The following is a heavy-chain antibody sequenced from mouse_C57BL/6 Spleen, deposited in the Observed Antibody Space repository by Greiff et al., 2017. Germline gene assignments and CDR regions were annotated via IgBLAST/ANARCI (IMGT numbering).Heavy chain of an antibody. Sequence: EVKLMESGGGLVKPGGSLKLSCAASGFTFSDYGMHWVRQAPEKGLEWVAYISSGSSTIYYADTVKGLFTISRDNAKNTLFLQMTSLRSEDTAMYYCARHDSSYGGAMDYWGQGTSVTVSS. CDR1: GFTFSDYG. V-gene: IGHV5-17*01. CDR2: ISSGSSTI. J-gene: IGHJ4*01. CDR3: ARHDSSYGGAMDY. D-gene: IGHD2-12*01.